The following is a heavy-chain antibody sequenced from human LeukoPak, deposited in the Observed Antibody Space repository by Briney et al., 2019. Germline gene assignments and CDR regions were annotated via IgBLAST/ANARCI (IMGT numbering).Heavy chain of an antibody. Sequence: GASVKVSCKASGYTFTGYYMHWVRQAPGQGLEWMGWINPNSGGTNYAPKFQGRVTMTRDTSISTAYMELSRLRSDDTAVYYCARDQESGYSYGSFDYWGQGTLVTVSS. D-gene: IGHD5-18*01. J-gene: IGHJ4*02. CDR1: GYTFTGYY. CDR3: ARDQESGYSYGSFDY. CDR2: INPNSGGT. V-gene: IGHV1-2*02.